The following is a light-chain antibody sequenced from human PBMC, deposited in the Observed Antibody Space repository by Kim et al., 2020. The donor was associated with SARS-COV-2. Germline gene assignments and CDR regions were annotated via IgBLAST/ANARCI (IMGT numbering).Light chain of an antibody. CDR1: TLRNYF. Sequence: SSELTQDPAVSVASGQTVRITCQGDTLRNYFATWYQQKPGQAPVLVIFGKNNRPSEIPDRFSGSNSGDTASLTITGAQAEDEADYYCNCRDNSGKRLVFGGGTQLTVL. V-gene: IGLV3-19*01. CDR3: NCRDNSGKRLV. J-gene: IGLJ3*02. CDR2: GKN.